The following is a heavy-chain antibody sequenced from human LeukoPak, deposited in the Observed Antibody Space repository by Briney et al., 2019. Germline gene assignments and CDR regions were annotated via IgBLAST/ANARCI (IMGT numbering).Heavy chain of an antibody. CDR2: ISGSGGST. Sequence: GGSLRLSCAASGFTFSSYWMNWVRQAPGKGLEWVSAISGSGGSTYYAASVKGRFTISRDTSKNTLYLQMNSLRAEDTAVYYCAKEKGYYDSSGYYYFDYWGQGTLVTVSS. V-gene: IGHV3-23*01. CDR3: AKEKGYYDSSGYYYFDY. J-gene: IGHJ4*02. D-gene: IGHD3-22*01. CDR1: GFTFSSYW.